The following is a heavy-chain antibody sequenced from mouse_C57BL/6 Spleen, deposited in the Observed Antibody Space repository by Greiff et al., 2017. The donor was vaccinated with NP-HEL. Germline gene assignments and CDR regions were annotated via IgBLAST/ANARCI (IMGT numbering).Heavy chain of an antibody. D-gene: IGHD3-3*01. CDR3: ARSRGTDFDY. V-gene: IGHV1-82*01. Sequence: VMLVESGPELVKPGASVKISCKASGYAFSSSWMNWVKQRPGKGLEWIGRIYPGDGDTNYNGKFKGKATLTADKSSSTAYMQLSSLTSEDSAVYFCARSRGTDFDYWGQGTTLTVSS. CDR1: GYAFSSSW. CDR2: IYPGDGDT. J-gene: IGHJ2*01.